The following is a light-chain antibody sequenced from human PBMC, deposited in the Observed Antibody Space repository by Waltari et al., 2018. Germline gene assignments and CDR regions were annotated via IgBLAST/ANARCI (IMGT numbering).Light chain of an antibody. V-gene: IGKV3-11*01. J-gene: IGKJ4*01. CDR3: QQHSSWPLT. Sequence: EIVLTQSPAALSLSPGESATLSCRASQTVDTYLAWYQQKPGQSPRLLIYDASNRATGLPARCSGGGSGTDFTLTISSLEPEDFALYYCQQHSSWPLTFGGGTEVEIK. CDR2: DAS. CDR1: QTVDTY.